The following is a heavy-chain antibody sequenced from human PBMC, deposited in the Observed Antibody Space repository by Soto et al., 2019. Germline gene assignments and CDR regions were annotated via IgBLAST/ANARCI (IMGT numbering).Heavy chain of an antibody. J-gene: IGHJ6*02. CDR1: GGSFSGYY. V-gene: IGHV4-34*01. CDR3: ATGLAAAAHGGYGMDV. Sequence: ETLSLTCAVYGGSFSGYYWSWIRQPPGKGLEWIGEINHSGSTNYNPSLKSRVTISVDTSKNQFSLKLSSVTAADTAVYYCATGLAAAAHGGYGMDVWGQGTTVTVSS. D-gene: IGHD6-25*01. CDR2: INHSGST.